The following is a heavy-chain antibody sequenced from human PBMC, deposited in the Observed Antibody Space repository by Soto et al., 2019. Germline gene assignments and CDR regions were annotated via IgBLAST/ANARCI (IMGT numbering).Heavy chain of an antibody. CDR2: ISYDGSNK. CDR1: GFTFSSYA. CDR3: ARDRKVVVAAAYYYYYGMDV. D-gene: IGHD2-15*01. Sequence: QVQLVESGGGVVQPGRSLRLSCAASGFTFSSYAMHWVRQAPGKGLEWVAVISYDGSNKYYADSVKGRFTISRDNSKNTLYLQINSLRAEDTAVYYCARDRKVVVAAAYYYYYGMDVWGQGTTVSVSS. J-gene: IGHJ6*02. V-gene: IGHV3-30-3*01.